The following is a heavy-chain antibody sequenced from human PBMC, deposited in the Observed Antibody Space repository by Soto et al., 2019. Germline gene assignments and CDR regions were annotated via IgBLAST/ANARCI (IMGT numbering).Heavy chain of an antibody. CDR3: ARGGYDTSGQTSIGLGPDC. CDR2: RYYSGNT. D-gene: IGHD3-22*01. V-gene: IGHV4-30-4*01. Sequence: HVQLQESGPGPVTPSQTLSLSCTVSGVSITSGSYYWTWVRQSPGKGLEWIGYRYYSGNTYYNPSLNGRATISVDTSNYQFALKLPSVTAAVTAVYYCARGGYDTSGQTSIGLGPDCWGQGTLVTVSA. CDR1: GVSITSGSYY. J-gene: IGHJ4*02.